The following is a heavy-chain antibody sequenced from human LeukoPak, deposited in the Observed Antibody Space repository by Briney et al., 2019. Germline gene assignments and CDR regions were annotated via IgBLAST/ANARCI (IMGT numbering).Heavy chain of an antibody. J-gene: IGHJ4*02. CDR3: ARDGYSGYDYFDY. CDR1: GGSISSYY. Sequence: SETLSLTCTVSGGSISSYYWSWIRQPPGKGLEWIGYIYYSGSTNYNPSLKSRVTISVDKSKNQFSLKLSSVTAADTAVYYCARDGYSGYDYFDYWGQGTLVTVSS. D-gene: IGHD5-12*01. CDR2: IYYSGST. V-gene: IGHV4-59*12.